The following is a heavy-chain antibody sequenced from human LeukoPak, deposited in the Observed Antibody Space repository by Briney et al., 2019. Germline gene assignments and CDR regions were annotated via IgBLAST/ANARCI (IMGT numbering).Heavy chain of an antibody. CDR2: ISGSGGST. CDR1: GFIFSNYA. CDR3: VCDPFGGPNDAFDI. Sequence: PGGSLRLSCEASGFIFSNYAMNWVRQAPGKGLEWVSAISGSGGSTYYADSVKGRFTISRDNSKNTLYLQMNSLRAEDTAVYYCVCDPFGGPNDAFDIWGQGTMVTVSS. V-gene: IGHV3-23*01. D-gene: IGHD2-21*02. J-gene: IGHJ3*02.